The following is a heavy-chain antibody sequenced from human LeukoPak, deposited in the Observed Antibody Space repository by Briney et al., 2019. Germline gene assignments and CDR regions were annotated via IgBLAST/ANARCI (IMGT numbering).Heavy chain of an antibody. CDR2: IGTSTSYI. Sequence: PGGSLRLSCAASGFTFSTYIMNWVRQTPGEGLEWVSSIGTSTSYIYYADSVKGRFTISRDNAKNSLYLQMNSLRAEDTAVYYCARGTRQWLPFDYWGQGTLVTVSS. D-gene: IGHD6-19*01. CDR1: GFTFSTYI. CDR3: ARGTRQWLPFDY. V-gene: IGHV3-21*04. J-gene: IGHJ4*02.